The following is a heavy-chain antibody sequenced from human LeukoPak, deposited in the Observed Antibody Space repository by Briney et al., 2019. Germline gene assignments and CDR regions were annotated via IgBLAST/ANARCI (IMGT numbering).Heavy chain of an antibody. Sequence: GGSLRLSCAASGFTFSGSAMHWVRQASGKGLEWVGRIRSKANSYATAYAASVKGRFTISRDDSKNTAYLQMNSLKTGDTAVYYCTSDEVDTAMVGFDYWGQGTLVTVSS. J-gene: IGHJ4*02. CDR1: GFTFSGSA. V-gene: IGHV3-73*01. D-gene: IGHD5-18*01. CDR3: TSDEVDTAMVGFDY. CDR2: IRSKANSYAT.